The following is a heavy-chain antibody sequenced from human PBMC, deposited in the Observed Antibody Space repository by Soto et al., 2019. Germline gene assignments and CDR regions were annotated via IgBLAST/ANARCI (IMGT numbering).Heavy chain of an antibody. CDR1: GFTFRSYG. CDR3: AREGRITMVRGVIIGVFDY. CDR2: IWYDGNHE. D-gene: IGHD3-10*01. J-gene: IGHJ4*02. V-gene: IGHV3-33*01. Sequence: GGSLRLSCAASGFTFRSYGMHWVRQAPGKGLEWVAVIWYDGNHEYYADSVKGRFTISRDNAKNSLYLQMNSLRAEDTAVYYCAREGRITMVRGVIIGVFDYWGQGTLVTVSS.